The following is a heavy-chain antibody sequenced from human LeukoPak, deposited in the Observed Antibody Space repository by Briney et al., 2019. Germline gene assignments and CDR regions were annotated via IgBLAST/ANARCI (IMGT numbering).Heavy chain of an antibody. CDR1: GFTFSSHL. D-gene: IGHD5-24*01. CDR2: ISSDGTYT. V-gene: IGHV3-74*01. J-gene: IGHJ4*02. Sequence: GGSLRLSCAASGFTFSSHLMYWVRQAPGKGLVWVSRISSDGTYTNYADSVRGRFTISRDNAKNTLYLQMNSLRAEDTAVYYCTRVGYIDEGIDYWGQGTLVTVSS. CDR3: TRVGYIDEGIDY.